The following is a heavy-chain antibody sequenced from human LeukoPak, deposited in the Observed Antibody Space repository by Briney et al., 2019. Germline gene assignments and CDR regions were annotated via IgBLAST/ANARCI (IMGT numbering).Heavy chain of an antibody. Sequence: GESLKISCKGSGYSFTSYWIGWVRQMPGKGLEWMGIIYPGDSDTRYSPSFQGQVTISADKSISTAYLRWSSLKASDTAMYYCARRIGYCSGGSCYDRQPDWFDPWGQGTLVTVSS. CDR2: IYPGDSDT. V-gene: IGHV5-51*01. D-gene: IGHD2-15*01. CDR1: GYSFTSYW. CDR3: ARRIGYCSGGSCYDRQPDWFDP. J-gene: IGHJ5*02.